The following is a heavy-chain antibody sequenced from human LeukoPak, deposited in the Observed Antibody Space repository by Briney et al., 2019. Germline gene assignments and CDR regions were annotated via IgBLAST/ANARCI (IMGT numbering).Heavy chain of an antibody. D-gene: IGHD3-9*01. CDR3: AKAGDYDILTGYDY. CDR2: ISGSGGST. CDR1: GFTFSSYA. J-gene: IGHJ4*02. V-gene: IGHV3-23*01. Sequence: GESLRLSCAASGFTFSSYAMSWVRQAPGKGLEWVSAISGSGGSTYYADSVKGRFTISRDNSKNTLYLQMNSLRAEDTAVYYCAKAGDYDILTGYDYWGQGTLVTVSS.